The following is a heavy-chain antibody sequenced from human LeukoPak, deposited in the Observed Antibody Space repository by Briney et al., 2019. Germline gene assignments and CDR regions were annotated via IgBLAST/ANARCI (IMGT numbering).Heavy chain of an antibody. CDR1: GGSISSGGYY. Sequence: PSETLSLTCAVSGGSISSGGYYWSWIRQPPGKGLEWIGYIYYSGSTNYNPSLKSRVTISVDTSKNQFSLKLSSVTAADTAVYYCAREGRLGAAAARYYFDYWGQGTLVTVSS. D-gene: IGHD6-13*01. CDR2: IYYSGST. J-gene: IGHJ4*02. CDR3: AREGRLGAAAARYYFDY. V-gene: IGHV4-61*08.